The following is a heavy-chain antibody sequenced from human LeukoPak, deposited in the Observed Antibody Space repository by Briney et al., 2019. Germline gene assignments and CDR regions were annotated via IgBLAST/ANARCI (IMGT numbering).Heavy chain of an antibody. CDR1: GFTVSSNS. CDR2: IYSGGNT. J-gene: IGHJ4*02. CDR3: ARRAGEYSHPYDY. D-gene: IGHD4-17*01. Sequence: GGSLRLSCTVSGFTVSSNSMSWVRQAPGKGLEWVSFIYSGGNTHYSDSVKGRFTISRDNSKNTLYLQMNSLRADDTAVYYCARRAGEYSHPYDYWGQGALVTVSS. V-gene: IGHV3-53*01.